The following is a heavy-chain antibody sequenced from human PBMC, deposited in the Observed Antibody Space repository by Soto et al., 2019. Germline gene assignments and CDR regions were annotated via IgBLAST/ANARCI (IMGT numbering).Heavy chain of an antibody. CDR2: ISPYNGNT. CDR1: DYTFTSYG. D-gene: IGHD2-21*01. V-gene: IGHV1-18*04. Sequence: ASVKVSCKASDYTFTSYGISWVRQAPGQGLEWMGWISPYNGNTNYAKNLQGRVTMTTDTSTSTAYMELRSLRSDDTALYYCARESHIGNSDYWGQGTMVTVSS. CDR3: ARESHIGNSDY. J-gene: IGHJ4*02.